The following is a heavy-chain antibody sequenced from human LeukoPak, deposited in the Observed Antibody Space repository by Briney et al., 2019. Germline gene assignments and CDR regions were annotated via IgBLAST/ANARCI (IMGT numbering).Heavy chain of an antibody. J-gene: IGHJ6*03. CDR2: IRYDGSNK. Sequence: GGSLRLSCAASGFTVSSNYMSWVRQAPGKGLEWVAFIRYDGSNKYYADSVKGRFTISRDNSKNTLYLQMNSLRGEDTAVYYCARDGTVTTPHYYYYMDVWGKGTTVTISS. V-gene: IGHV3-30*02. CDR3: ARDGTVTTPHYYYYMDV. CDR1: GFTVSSNY. D-gene: IGHD4-17*01.